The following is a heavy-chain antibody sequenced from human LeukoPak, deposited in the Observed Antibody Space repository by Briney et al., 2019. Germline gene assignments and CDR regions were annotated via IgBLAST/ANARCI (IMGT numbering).Heavy chain of an antibody. CDR1: GFTFSSYW. CDR3: AKDPKDDYGDYGLEP. V-gene: IGHV3-7*01. CDR2: IKQDGSEK. Sequence: GGSLRLSCAASGFTFSSYWMSWVRQAPGKGLEWVANIKQDGSEKYYVDSVKGRFTISRDNAKNSLYLQMNSLRAEDTAVYYCAKDPKDDYGDYGLEPWGQGTLVTVSS. D-gene: IGHD4-17*01. J-gene: IGHJ5*02.